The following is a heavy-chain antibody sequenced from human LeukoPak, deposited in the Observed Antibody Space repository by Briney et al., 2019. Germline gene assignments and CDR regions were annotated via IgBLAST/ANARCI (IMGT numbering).Heavy chain of an antibody. CDR1: GFTFSSYW. CDR2: IKQDGSEK. CDR3: ASEPPAGDWFDP. J-gene: IGHJ5*02. V-gene: IGHV3-7*01. Sequence: PGGSLRLSCAASGFTFSSYWMSWVRQAPGKGLEWVANIKQDGSEKYYVDSVRGRFTISRDNAKNSLYLQMNSLRAEDTAVYYCASEPPAGDWFDPWGQGTLVTVSS. D-gene: IGHD2-8*02.